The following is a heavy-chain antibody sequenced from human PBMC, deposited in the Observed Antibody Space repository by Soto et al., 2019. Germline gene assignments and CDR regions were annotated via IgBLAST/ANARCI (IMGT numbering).Heavy chain of an antibody. D-gene: IGHD5-18*01. J-gene: IGHJ6*02. CDR3: ARDTGPNGYNYYYFGMDV. CDR1: GFTFSNYA. CDR2: ISYDGSDK. V-gene: IGHV3-30-3*01. Sequence: QVHLVESGGGVVQPGRSLILSCAASGFTFSNYAMHWVRQAPGKGLEWVAVISYDGSDKYNANSVKGRFTISRDNSKNTLYLQMNSLRAEDTAVYYCARDTGPNGYNYYYFGMDVWGQGTTVTVSS.